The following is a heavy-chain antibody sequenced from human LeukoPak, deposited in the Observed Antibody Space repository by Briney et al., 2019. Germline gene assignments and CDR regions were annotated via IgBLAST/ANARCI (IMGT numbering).Heavy chain of an antibody. CDR2: ISSGGTTI. D-gene: IGHD6-13*01. V-gene: IGHV3-48*03. J-gene: IGHJ4*02. Sequence: GGSLRLSCAASGFTFSNYALNWVRQAPGKGLEWVSYISSGGTTIYYADSVKGRFTLSRDNAKNSLYPQMNSLRAEDTAVYYCARSGSSWYYFDCWGQGTLVTVSS. CDR1: GFTFSNYA. CDR3: ARSGSSWYYFDC.